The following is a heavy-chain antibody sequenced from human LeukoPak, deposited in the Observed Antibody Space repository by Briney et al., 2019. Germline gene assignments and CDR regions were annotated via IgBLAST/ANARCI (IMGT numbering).Heavy chain of an antibody. J-gene: IGHJ4*02. CDR1: GFSFDDYT. CDR3: AKAAGADAFWRAYFDY. V-gene: IGHV3-43*01. Sequence: GGSLRLSCAASGFSFDDYTMHWVRQVPGKGLEWVSLISWDGDSKYYADSVKGRFTISRDNSKNSLFLQMYNLRTEDTALYYCAKAAGADAFWRAYFDYWGQGALVTVSS. D-gene: IGHD3-3*01. CDR2: ISWDGDSK.